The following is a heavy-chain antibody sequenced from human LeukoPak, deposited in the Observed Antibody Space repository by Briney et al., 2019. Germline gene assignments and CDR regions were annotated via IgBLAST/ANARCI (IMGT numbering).Heavy chain of an antibody. J-gene: IGHJ4*02. V-gene: IGHV4-39*07. CDR1: GDSISSSSYY. CDR3: ARNRNFDY. Sequence: SETLSVTCTVSGDSISSSSYYWGWIRQPPGKGLEWIGSIYYSGSTYYNPSLKSRVTISVDTSKNQFSLKLSSVTAADTAVYYCARNRNFDYWGQGTLVTVSS. D-gene: IGHD1-14*01. CDR2: IYYSGST.